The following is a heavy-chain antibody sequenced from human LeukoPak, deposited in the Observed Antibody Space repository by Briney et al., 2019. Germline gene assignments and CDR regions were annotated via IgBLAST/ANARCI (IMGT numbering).Heavy chain of an antibody. CDR3: ARREAGYSSSWFDP. CDR1: GGTFSSYA. D-gene: IGHD6-13*01. CDR2: IIPIFGTA. Sequence: SVKVSCKASGGTFSSYAISWVRQAPGQGLEWMGGIIPIFGTANYAQKFQGRVTITTDESTSTAYTELSSLRSEDTAVYYCARREAGYSSSWFDPWGQGTLVTVSS. V-gene: IGHV1-69*05. J-gene: IGHJ5*02.